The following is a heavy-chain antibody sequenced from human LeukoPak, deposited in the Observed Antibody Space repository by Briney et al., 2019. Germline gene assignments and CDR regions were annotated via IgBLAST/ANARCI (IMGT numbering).Heavy chain of an antibody. D-gene: IGHD6-19*01. CDR1: GFTFSSYA. Sequence: SGGSLRLSCAASGFTFSSYAMSWVRQAPGKGLEWVSAISGSGGSTYYADSVKGRFTISRDNSKNTLYLQMNSLRAEDTAVYYCARDRAVAGRALDYWGQGTLVTVSS. V-gene: IGHV3-23*01. J-gene: IGHJ4*02. CDR3: ARDRAVAGRALDY. CDR2: ISGSGGST.